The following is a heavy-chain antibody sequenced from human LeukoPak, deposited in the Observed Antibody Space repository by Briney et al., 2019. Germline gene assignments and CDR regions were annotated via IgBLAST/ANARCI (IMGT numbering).Heavy chain of an antibody. J-gene: IGHJ5*02. Sequence: GGSLRLSCAASGFTFSSYAISWVRQAPGKGLEWVSAISGSGGSTYYADSVKGRFTISRDNSKNTLYLQMNSLRAEDTAVYYCAKDETRWSGYSNWFDPWGQGTLVTVSS. CDR3: AKDETRWSGYSNWFDP. CDR2: ISGSGGST. V-gene: IGHV3-23*01. CDR1: GFTFSSYA. D-gene: IGHD3-3*01.